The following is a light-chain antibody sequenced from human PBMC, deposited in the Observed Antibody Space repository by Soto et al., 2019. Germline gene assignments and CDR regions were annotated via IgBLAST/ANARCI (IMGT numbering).Light chain of an antibody. CDR1: SSDVGDYNY. J-gene: IGLJ1*01. CDR3: SSYAGSLYV. Sequence: QSALTQPPSASGSPGQSVTISCTETSSDVGDYNYVSWYQQHPGKAPKLMIYEVSKRPSGVPDRFSGSKSGNTASLTVSGLQAEDEADYYCSSYAGSLYVFGTGTKLTVL. CDR2: EVS. V-gene: IGLV2-8*01.